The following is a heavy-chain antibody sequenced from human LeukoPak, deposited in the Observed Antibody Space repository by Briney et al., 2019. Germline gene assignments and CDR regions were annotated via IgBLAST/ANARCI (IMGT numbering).Heavy chain of an antibody. CDR1: GGTFSSYA. J-gene: IGHJ4*02. D-gene: IGHD1-26*01. V-gene: IGHV1-69*05. CDR2: IIPIFGTA. CDR3: ASRVGATTGYYFDY. Sequence: SVKVSCKASGGTFSSYAISWVRQAPGQGLEWLGGIIPIFGTANYAQKFQGRVTITTDESTSTAYMELSSLRSEDTAVYYCASRVGATTGYYFDYWGQGTLVTVSS.